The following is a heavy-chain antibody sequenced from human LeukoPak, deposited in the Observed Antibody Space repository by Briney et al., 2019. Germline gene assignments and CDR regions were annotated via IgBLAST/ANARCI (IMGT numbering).Heavy chain of an antibody. J-gene: IGHJ4*02. CDR1: GGSISSSSYY. D-gene: IGHD5-24*01. CDR3: ARGVMAARGYYFDY. V-gene: IGHV4-39*01. CDR2: IYYSGST. Sequence: SETLSLTCTVSGGSISSSSYYWGWIRQPPGKGLEWIGSIYYSGSTYYNPSLKSRVTISVDTSKNQFSLKLSSVTAADTAVYYCARGVMAARGYYFDYWGQGTLVTVPS.